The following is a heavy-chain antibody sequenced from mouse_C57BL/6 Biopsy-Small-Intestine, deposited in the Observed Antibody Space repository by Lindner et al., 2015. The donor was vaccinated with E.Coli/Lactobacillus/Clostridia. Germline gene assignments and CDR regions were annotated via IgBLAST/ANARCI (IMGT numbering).Heavy chain of an antibody. CDR1: GYTFTGYF. J-gene: IGHJ4*01. Sequence: SVKVSCKTSGYTFTGYFMHWVRHAPGREPEWMGQVNPNSGVTSYAQKFRGRVTLTRDTSLRTAFMELNRLTSDDTALYYCARSLPMDPTGFDAWGQGTLITVSS. CDR3: ARSLPMDPTGFDA. CDR2: VNPNSGVT. D-gene: IGHD4-1*02. V-gene: IGHV1-72*04.